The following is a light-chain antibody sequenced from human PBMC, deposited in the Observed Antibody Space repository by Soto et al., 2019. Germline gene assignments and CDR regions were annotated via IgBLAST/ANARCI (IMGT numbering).Light chain of an antibody. J-gene: IGLJ1*01. CDR2: DVS. V-gene: IGLV2-11*01. CDR1: SSDVGDYNY. CDR3: CSYAGSYTFYV. Sequence: QSALTQPRSVSGSPGQSVTISCTGTSSDVGDYNYVSWYQQHPGKAPKLMIYDVSKRPSGVPDRFSGSKSGNTASLTISGLQVEDEADYYCCSYAGSYTFYVFGTGTKLTVL.